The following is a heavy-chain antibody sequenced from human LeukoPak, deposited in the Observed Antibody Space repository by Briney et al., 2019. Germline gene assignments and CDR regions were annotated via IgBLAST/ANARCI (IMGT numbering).Heavy chain of an antibody. V-gene: IGHV4-30-4*01. D-gene: IGHD6-6*01. CDR3: ARKYPDHWFEP. J-gene: IGHJ5*02. CDR1: GGSITSGNYY. Sequence: SETLSLTCSVSGGSITSGNYYWSWIRQPPGKGLEWIGYIFYTGSTNYSPSLKSRVSISVDTFKNQFSLKLSSVTAADTAVYYCARKYPDHWFEPWGQGTLVTVSS. CDR2: IFYTGST.